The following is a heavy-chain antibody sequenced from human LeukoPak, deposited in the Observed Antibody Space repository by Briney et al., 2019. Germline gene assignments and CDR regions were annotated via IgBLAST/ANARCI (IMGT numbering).Heavy chain of an antibody. CDR3: ARVRQDDYGDSLDY. V-gene: IGHV4-30-2*01. J-gene: IGHJ4*02. Sequence: PSETLSLTCAVYGGSFSGYSWSWSRQPPGKGLEWIGYIYHSGSTYYNPSLKSRVTISVDRSKNQFSLKLSSVTAADTAVYYCARVRQDDYGDSLDYWGQGTLVTVSS. CDR2: IYHSGST. D-gene: IGHD4-17*01. CDR1: GGSFSGYS.